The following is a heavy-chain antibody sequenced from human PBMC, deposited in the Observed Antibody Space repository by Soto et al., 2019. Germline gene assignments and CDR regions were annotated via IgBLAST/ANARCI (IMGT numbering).Heavy chain of an antibody. CDR3: ARRTEFSKYDVWSGYYAGYGMDV. Sequence: PSETLSLTCAVYGGSFSGYYWSWIRQPPGKGLEWIGEINHSGSTNYNPSLKSRVTISVDTSKNQFSLKLSSVTAADTAVYYCARRTEFSKYDVWSGYYAGYGMDVWGQGTTVTVSS. J-gene: IGHJ6*02. V-gene: IGHV4-34*01. D-gene: IGHD3-3*01. CDR2: INHSGST. CDR1: GGSFSGYY.